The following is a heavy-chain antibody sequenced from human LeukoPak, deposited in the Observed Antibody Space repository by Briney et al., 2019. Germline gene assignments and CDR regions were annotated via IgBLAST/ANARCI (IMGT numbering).Heavy chain of an antibody. V-gene: IGHV1-46*01. D-gene: IGHD6-19*01. J-gene: IGHJ6*03. CDR2: INPSGGST. CDR3: AREGVAVAGPDPYYYYYYMDV. Sequence: ASVKVSCKASGYTFTIYYIHWVRQAPGQGLEWMGIINPSGGSTLYAQRFQGRVTMTRDISTSTVYMELSSLRSEDTAVYYCAREGVAVAGPDPYYYYYYMDVWGKGTTVTVSS. CDR1: GYTFTIYY.